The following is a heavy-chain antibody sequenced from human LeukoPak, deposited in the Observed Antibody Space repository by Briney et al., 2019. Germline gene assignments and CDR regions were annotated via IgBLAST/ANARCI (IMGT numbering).Heavy chain of an antibody. CDR1: GYSISSGYY. Sequence: PSETLSLTCTVSGYSISSGYYWGWIRQPPGKGLEWIGSIYHSGSTYYNPSLKSRVTISVDTSKNQFSLKPSSVTAADTAVYYCARWDTMVRGIMKVIEAFDIWGQGAMVTVSS. J-gene: IGHJ3*02. CDR3: ARWDTMVRGIMKVIEAFDI. CDR2: IYHSGST. V-gene: IGHV4-38-2*02. D-gene: IGHD3-10*01.